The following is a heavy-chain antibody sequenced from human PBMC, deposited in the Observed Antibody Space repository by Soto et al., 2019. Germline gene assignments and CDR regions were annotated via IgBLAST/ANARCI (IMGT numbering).Heavy chain of an antibody. D-gene: IGHD7-27*01. V-gene: IGHV3-30*03. CDR1: GFTFSTYG. J-gene: IGHJ4*02. CDR3: VGDLLTERDY. Sequence: QVQLVASGGGVVQPGRSLSLSCAASGFTFSTYGMHWVRQAPGNGLEWVAVISYDGGNKYYADSVKGRFTTSSDNSKNTLYRQMNSLRAADTALYYCVGDLLTERDYWGQGTLVTVSS. CDR2: ISYDGGNK.